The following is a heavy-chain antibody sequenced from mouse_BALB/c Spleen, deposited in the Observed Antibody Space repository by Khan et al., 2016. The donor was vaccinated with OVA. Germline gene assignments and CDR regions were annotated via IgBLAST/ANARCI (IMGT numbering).Heavy chain of an antibody. CDR2: ISTYYGDV. J-gene: IGHJ3*01. Sequence: QVQLKQSGAELVRPGVSVKISCKGSGYTFTDFTMHWVKQSHAKSLEWIGVISTYYGDVTYNQKFKGKATMTVDKSSSTAYMELARLTSEDSAIYYCTRWGGNRFAYWGQGTLVTVSA. CDR1: GYTFTDFT. CDR3: TRWGGNRFAY. V-gene: IGHV1S137*01.